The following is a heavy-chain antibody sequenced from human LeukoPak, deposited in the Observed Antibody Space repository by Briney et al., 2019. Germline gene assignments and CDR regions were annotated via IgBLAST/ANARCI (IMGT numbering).Heavy chain of an antibody. J-gene: IGHJ3*01. D-gene: IGHD3-22*01. CDR2: VSYTGRT. V-gene: IGHV4-59*11. CDR1: GGSLSGHY. CDR3: ARLLDNDISGGPDTFDV. Sequence: WETLSLTCTVSGGSLSGHYWSWIRQPPGKRLEWIGYVSYTGRTKYNPSLQSRVTISIDTSKSQFSLKLTSVTSADTAVYSCARLLDNDISGGPDTFDVWGQGTTVIVSS.